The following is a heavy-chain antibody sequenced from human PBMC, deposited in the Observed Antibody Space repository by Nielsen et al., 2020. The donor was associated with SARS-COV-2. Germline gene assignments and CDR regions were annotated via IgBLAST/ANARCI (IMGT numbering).Heavy chain of an antibody. CDR1: GFSFTRFA. D-gene: IGHD3-3*01. CDR3: ARGGVVPALFYYYYMDV. V-gene: IGHV3-23*01. J-gene: IGHJ6*03. CDR2: ISGSGGTT. Sequence: GVLKISCAASGFSFTRFAMNWVRQAPGKGLEWVSGISGSGGTTYYADTVKGRFTISRDNTKNTMFLQMDSLRAEDTAISYCARGGVVPALFYYYYMDVWGRGTRVTVSS.